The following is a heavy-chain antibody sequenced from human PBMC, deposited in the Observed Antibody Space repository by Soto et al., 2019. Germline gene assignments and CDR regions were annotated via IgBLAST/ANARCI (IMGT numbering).Heavy chain of an antibody. Sequence: GESLKISCKGSGYRFTSYWIAWVRQMPGKGLEWMGIIYPDDSDTRYSPSFQGQVTISADKSISTAYLQWSSLTASDSAMYYCARTSRVAVAGTRDDAFDIWGQGTMVTVSS. CDR3: ARTSRVAVAGTRDDAFDI. D-gene: IGHD6-19*01. J-gene: IGHJ3*02. CDR1: GYRFTSYW. CDR2: IYPDDSDT. V-gene: IGHV5-51*01.